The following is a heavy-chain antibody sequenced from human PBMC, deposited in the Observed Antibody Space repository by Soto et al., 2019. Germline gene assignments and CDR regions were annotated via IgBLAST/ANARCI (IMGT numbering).Heavy chain of an antibody. J-gene: IGHJ6*02. CDR2: ISRSGDTT. Sequence: GGSLRLSCAASGFTFSSYAMSWVRQAPGKGLEWVSTISRSGDTTYYADSVKGRFTVSRDNSKNALYLQLNSLRAEDTAVYYCARPFPDNTYYYYGMDVWGQGTTVTVSS. CDR1: GFTFSSYA. V-gene: IGHV3-23*01. D-gene: IGHD1-1*01. CDR3: ARPFPDNTYYYYGMDV.